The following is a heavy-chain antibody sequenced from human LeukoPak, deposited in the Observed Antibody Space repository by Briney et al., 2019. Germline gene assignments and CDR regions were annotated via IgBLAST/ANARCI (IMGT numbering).Heavy chain of an antibody. J-gene: IGHJ4*02. CDR3: AREVLLWFGEIDY. Sequence: ASVKLSFTASGSTFTSNYIHWVRQAPGQGPEWRGIINPSGGSTSYAQKFQGRVTMTRDTSTSTVYMGLSSLRSEDTAVYYCAREVLLWFGEIDYWGKGTLVTVSS. CDR1: GSTFTSNY. D-gene: IGHD3-10*01. CDR2: INPSGGST. V-gene: IGHV1-46*01.